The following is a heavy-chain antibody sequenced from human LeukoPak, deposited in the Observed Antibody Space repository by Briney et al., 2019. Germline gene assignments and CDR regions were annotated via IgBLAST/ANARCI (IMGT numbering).Heavy chain of an antibody. D-gene: IGHD1-26*01. Sequence: ASVKVSCKASGGTFSSYAISWVRQAPGQGLEWMGRIIPIFGTANYAQKFQGRVTITTDESTSTAYMELSSLRSEDTAVYYCARMLGAHSFDYWGQGTLVTVSS. CDR3: ARMLGAHSFDY. CDR1: GGTFSSYA. V-gene: IGHV1-69*05. J-gene: IGHJ4*02. CDR2: IIPIFGTA.